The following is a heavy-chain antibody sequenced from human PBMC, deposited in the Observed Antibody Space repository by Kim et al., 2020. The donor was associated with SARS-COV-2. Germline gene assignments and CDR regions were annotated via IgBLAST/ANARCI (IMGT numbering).Heavy chain of an antibody. Sequence: SVKVSCKASGGTFSSYAISWVRQAPGQGLEWMGGIIPIFGTANYAQKFQGRVTITADESTSTAYMELSSLRSEDTAVYYCARDQIAVAVNYYYYGMDVWGQGTTVTVSS. V-gene: IGHV1-69*13. CDR3: ARDQIAVAVNYYYYGMDV. CDR1: GGTFSSYA. J-gene: IGHJ6*02. D-gene: IGHD6-19*01. CDR2: IIPIFGTA.